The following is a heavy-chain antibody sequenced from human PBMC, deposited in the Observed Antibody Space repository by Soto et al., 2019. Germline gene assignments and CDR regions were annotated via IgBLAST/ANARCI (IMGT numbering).Heavy chain of an antibody. J-gene: IGHJ2*01. D-gene: IGHD7-27*01. CDR2: ISGGGDAA. CDR1: GFTFINYA. CDR3: ARKILGSTTRRNYWEFDL. V-gene: IGHV3-23*01. Sequence: EVQVLESGGGLVQPGGSLRLSCAGSGFTFINYAMNWVRQAPGKGLEWVSSISGGGDAAFFPDAVRGRFTISRDNSKNTVTLQMNSLGVDDTAVYYCARKILGSTTRRNYWEFDLWGRGTLVTVSS.